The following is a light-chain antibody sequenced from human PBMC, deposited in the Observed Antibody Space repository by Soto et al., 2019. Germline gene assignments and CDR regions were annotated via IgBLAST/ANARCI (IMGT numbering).Light chain of an antibody. CDR2: AAS. CDR3: HQYGSPPQT. V-gene: IGKV3-20*01. CDR1: QSVTSSS. Sequence: EIVLTQSPGTLSLSPGERATLSCRASQSVTSSSLAWYQQKPGQAPRLLIYAASSRATGIPERFSGSGSGTDFTLSISRLEPEDFAIYYCHQYGSPPQTFGQGIRVEVK. J-gene: IGKJ1*01.